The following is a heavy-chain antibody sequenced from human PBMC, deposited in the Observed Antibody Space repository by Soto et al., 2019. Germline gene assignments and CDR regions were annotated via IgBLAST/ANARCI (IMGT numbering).Heavy chain of an antibody. CDR2: IYWDDDK. D-gene: IGHD3-10*01. CDR3: GHRRYYGSGINWFDT. J-gene: IGHJ5*02. V-gene: IGHV2-5*02. Sequence: QITLKESGPTLVKPTQTLTLTCTFSGFSLSTSGVGVGWIRQPPGKALEWLALIYWDDDKRYSPSLKSRLTITKDTSKNQVVLTMTNMDPVDTATYYCGHRRYYGSGINWFDTWGQGTLVTVSS. CDR1: GFSLSTSGVG.